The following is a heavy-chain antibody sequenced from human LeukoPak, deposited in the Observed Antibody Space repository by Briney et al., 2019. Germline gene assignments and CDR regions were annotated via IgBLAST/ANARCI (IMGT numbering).Heavy chain of an antibody. V-gene: IGHV3-53*04. CDR1: GFTVSTNY. J-gene: IGHJ6*02. Sequence: GGSLRLSCVASGFTVSTNYMGWVRQAPGKGLDWVSVIYSDGSIYYTDSVKGRFTISVYNSKNTVYLQMNSLRPEDTAMYYCARESRGSQGLPYGMDVWGQGTQVTVSS. D-gene: IGHD3-10*01. CDR3: ARESRGSQGLPYGMDV. CDR2: IYSDGSI.